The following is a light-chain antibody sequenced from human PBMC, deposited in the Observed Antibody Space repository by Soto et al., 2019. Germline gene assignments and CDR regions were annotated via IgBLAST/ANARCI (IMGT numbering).Light chain of an antibody. Sequence: QSALTQPASVSGSPGQSITISCTGTSSDVGVYNYVSWYQPHPGKAPKLRIYDVSNRPSGVANRFSGSKSGNTASLTISGLQAEDEADYYCSSYTTSSTLVFGGGTKLTVL. V-gene: IGLV2-14*01. CDR3: SSYTTSSTLV. CDR1: SSDVGVYNY. CDR2: DVS. J-gene: IGLJ2*01.